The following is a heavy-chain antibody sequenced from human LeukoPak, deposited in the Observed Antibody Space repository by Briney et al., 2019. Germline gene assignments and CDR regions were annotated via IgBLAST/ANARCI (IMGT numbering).Heavy chain of an antibody. CDR2: IFYSGST. CDR3: ARHASWLGYMVRGAVYFDY. J-gene: IGHJ4*02. D-gene: IGHD3-10*01. V-gene: IGHV4-39*01. Sequence: SETLSLTCTVSGGSISSSSYYWGWIRQPPGKGLEWIGTIFYSGSTYSNPSLKSRVTISVDTSKNQFSLKLSSVTAADTAVYYCARHASWLGYMVRGAVYFDYWGQGTLVTVSS. CDR1: GGSISSSSYY.